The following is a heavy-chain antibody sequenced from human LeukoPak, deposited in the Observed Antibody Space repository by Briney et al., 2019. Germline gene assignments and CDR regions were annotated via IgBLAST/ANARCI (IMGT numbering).Heavy chain of an antibody. CDR1: GFIFDNYA. V-gene: IGHV3-23*01. D-gene: IGHD1-26*01. Sequence: TGGSLRLSCAAPGFIFDNYAIHWVRQAPGKGLEWVSVISGSGGSTYSADSVKGRFTISRDNSKNTLYLQMNSLRAEDTAVYFCAKSQDGGRLFHFDYWGQGTLVTVSS. CDR3: AKSQDGGRLFHFDY. J-gene: IGHJ4*02. CDR2: ISGSGGST.